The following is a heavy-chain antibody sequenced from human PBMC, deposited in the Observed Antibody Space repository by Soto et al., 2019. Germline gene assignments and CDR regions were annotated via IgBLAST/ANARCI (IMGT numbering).Heavy chain of an antibody. CDR3: ARGFDSGKFYAFES. J-gene: IGHJ4*02. Sequence: SETLSLTCAVYGGSFSGYYWSWIRQPPGKGLEWIGEINHSGSTNYNPSLKSRVTISVDTSKNQFSLKLSSVTAADTAVYYCARGFDSGKFYAFESWGQGTQVTVS. CDR2: INHSGST. CDR1: GGSFSGYY. D-gene: IGHD1-26*01. V-gene: IGHV4-34*01.